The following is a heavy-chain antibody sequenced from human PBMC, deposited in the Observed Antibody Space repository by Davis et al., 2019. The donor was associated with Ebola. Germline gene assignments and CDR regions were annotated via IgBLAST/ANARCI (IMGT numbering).Heavy chain of an antibody. CDR2: INSDASGA. Sequence: HTGGSLRLSCAASGFTFRNYWMHWVRQVPGKGLVWVSGINSDASGANYADSVKGRFTISRDNAKNTLYLQMNSLRVEDTAIYYCVPGTWIRGQGTLVTVSS. CDR3: VPGTWI. D-gene: IGHD5-18*01. CDR1: GFTFRNYW. J-gene: IGHJ4*02. V-gene: IGHV3-74*01.